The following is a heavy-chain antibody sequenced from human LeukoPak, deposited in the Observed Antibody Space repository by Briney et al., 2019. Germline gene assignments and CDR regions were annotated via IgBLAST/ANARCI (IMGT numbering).Heavy chain of an antibody. CDR1: GGSISSGSYY. Sequence: SETLSLTCTVSGGSISSGSYYWSWIRQPAGKGLEWIGRIYTSGSTNYNPSLKSRVTISVDTSKNQFSLKLSSVTAADTAVYYCARTSDPGGYYYYYYMDVWGKGTTVTVSS. V-gene: IGHV4-61*02. D-gene: IGHD3-16*01. J-gene: IGHJ6*03. CDR2: IYTSGST. CDR3: ARTSDPGGYYYYYYMDV.